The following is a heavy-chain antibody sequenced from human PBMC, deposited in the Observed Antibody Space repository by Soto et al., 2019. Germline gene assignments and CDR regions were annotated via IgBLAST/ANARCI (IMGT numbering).Heavy chain of an antibody. CDR2: IKEDGSEK. Sequence: PGGSLRLSCAVSGFHFSVYLMSWVRQAPGKGLEWVANIKEDGSEKYYVDSVKGRFTISRDNAKKSLSLQMNGLRAEDTAVYYCASTRLHDYWGQGTLVTVSS. V-gene: IGHV3-7*01. CDR1: GFHFSVYL. J-gene: IGHJ4*02. CDR3: ASTRLHDY. D-gene: IGHD4-4*01.